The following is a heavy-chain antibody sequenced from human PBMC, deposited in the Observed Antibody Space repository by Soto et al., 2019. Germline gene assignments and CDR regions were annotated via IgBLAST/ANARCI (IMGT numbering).Heavy chain of an antibody. CDR2: IDWDDDK. CDR1: GFSLSTSGMC. D-gene: IGHD3-22*01. J-gene: IGHJ4*02. CDR3: ARSTYYYDSSGYGFYYFDY. Sequence: SGPTLVNPTQTLTLTCTFSGFSLSTSGMCVSWIRQPPGKALEWLTRIDWDDDKYYSTSLKTRLTISKDTSKNQVVLTMTNMDPVDTATYYCARSTYYYDSSGYGFYYFDYWGQGTLVTVSS. V-gene: IGHV2-70*11.